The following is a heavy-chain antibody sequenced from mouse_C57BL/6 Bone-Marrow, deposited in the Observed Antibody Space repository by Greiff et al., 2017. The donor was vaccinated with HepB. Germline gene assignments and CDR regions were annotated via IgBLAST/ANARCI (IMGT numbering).Heavy chain of an antibody. CDR3: ARSPTMVTSGDY. CDR2: IDPSDSYT. D-gene: IGHD2-9*01. V-gene: IGHV1-69*01. CDR1: GYTFTSYW. J-gene: IGHJ2*01. Sequence: QVQLQQPGAELVMPGASVKLSCKASGYTFTSYWMHWVKQRPGQGLEWIGEIDPSDSYTNYNQKFKGKSTLTVDKSSSTAYMQLSSLTSEDSADYYCARSPTMVTSGDYWGQGTTLTVSS.